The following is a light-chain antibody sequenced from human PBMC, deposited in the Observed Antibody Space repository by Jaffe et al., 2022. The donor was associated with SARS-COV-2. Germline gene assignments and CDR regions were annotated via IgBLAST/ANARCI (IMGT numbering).Light chain of an antibody. CDR3: SSYAGSNNFV. J-gene: IGLJ1*01. Sequence: QSALTQPPSASGSPGQSVTISCTGTSSDVGDYNYVSWYQQHPGKAPKLMIYEVTMRPSGVPDRFSGSKSGNTASLTVSALRAEDEADYYCSSYAGSNNFVFGTGTEVTVV. V-gene: IGLV2-8*01. CDR1: SSDVGDYNY. CDR2: EVT.